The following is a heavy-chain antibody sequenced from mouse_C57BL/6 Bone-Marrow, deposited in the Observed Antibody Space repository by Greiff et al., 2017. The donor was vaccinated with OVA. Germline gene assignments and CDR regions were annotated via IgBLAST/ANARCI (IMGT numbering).Heavy chain of an antibody. Sequence: EVKLMESGGDLVKPGGSLKLSCAASGFTFSSYGMSWVRQTPDKRLEWVATIRSGGSYTYYPDSVKGRFTISRDNAKNTLYLQMSSLKSEDTARYYGARHADYGSSLYYAMDYWGQGTSVTVSS. CDR2: IRSGGSYT. V-gene: IGHV5-6*01. CDR1: GFTFSSYG. CDR3: ARHADYGSSLYYAMDY. J-gene: IGHJ4*01. D-gene: IGHD1-1*01.